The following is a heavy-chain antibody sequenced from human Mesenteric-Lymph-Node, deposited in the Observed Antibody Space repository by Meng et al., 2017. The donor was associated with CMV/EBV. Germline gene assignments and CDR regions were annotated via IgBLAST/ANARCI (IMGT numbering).Heavy chain of an antibody. CDR1: GFTFSGYW. D-gene: IGHD4-11*01. CDR3: TRALIQDYHFDC. CDR2: INSDGSST. V-gene: IGHV3-74*01. Sequence: GASLKISCAASGFTFSGYWMHWVRRAPGKGLVWVSRINSDGSSTSYAGSVKGRFTISRDNAKNTLYLQMDSLRAEDTAVYYCTRALIQDYHFDCWGQGTLVTVSS. J-gene: IGHJ4*02.